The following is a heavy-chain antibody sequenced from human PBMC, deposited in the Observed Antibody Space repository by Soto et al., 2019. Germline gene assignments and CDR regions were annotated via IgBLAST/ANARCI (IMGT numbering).Heavy chain of an antibody. Sequence: EVQLVESGGGLVQPGGSLRLSCAASGFTVSSNYMSWVRQAPGKGLEWVSVIYRGGSTYYADSVKGRFTISRDNSKNTLYLQMNSLRDEDTAVYYCASTVVAATPDYYYGMDVWGQGTTVTVSS. CDR3: ASTVVAATPDYYYGMDV. CDR2: IYRGGST. V-gene: IGHV3-66*01. CDR1: GFTVSSNY. D-gene: IGHD2-15*01. J-gene: IGHJ6*02.